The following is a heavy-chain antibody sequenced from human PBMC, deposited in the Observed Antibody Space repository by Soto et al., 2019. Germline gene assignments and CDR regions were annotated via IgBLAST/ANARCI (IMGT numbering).Heavy chain of an antibody. J-gene: IGHJ4*02. D-gene: IGHD1-1*01. CDR2: IHHSVST. Sequence: SGPTLVNPTQTLTLTCTFSGFSLSTSGMCVSWIRQPPGKGLEWIAYIHHSVSTNYNPSLKSRVTISVDTSKNQFSLKMRPVTAADMAVYYCARSPTNFNYVWKNATYWGQGTLVTAPQ. CDR1: GFSLSTSGMC. V-gene: IGHV4-31*03. CDR3: ARSPTNFNYVWKNATY.